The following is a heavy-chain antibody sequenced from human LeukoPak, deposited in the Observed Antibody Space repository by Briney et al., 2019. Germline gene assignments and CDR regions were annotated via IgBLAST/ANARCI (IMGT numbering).Heavy chain of an antibody. CDR3: AREGSGSYYIDY. J-gene: IGHJ4*02. Sequence: SETLSLTCTVSGGSISSSSYYWGWIRQPPGKGLEWIGSIYYSGSTNYNPSLKSRVTISVDTSKNQFSLKLSSVTAADTAMYYCAREGSGSYYIDYWDQGTLVTVSS. CDR1: GGSISSSSYY. CDR2: IYYSGST. D-gene: IGHD3-10*01. V-gene: IGHV4-39*07.